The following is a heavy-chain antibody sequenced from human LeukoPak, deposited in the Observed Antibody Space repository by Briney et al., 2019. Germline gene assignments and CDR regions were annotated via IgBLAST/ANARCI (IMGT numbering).Heavy chain of an antibody. CDR1: GFTFSSYA. CDR2: ISGSGGST. J-gene: IGHJ4*02. V-gene: IGHV3-23*01. D-gene: IGHD5-18*01. Sequence: PGGSLRLSCAASGFTFSSYAMSWVRQAPGKGLEWVPAISGSGGSTYYADSVKGRFTISRDNSKNTLYLQMNSLRAEDTAVYYCAKGWTAMVPWCLDSWGQGTLVTVSS. CDR3: AKGWTAMVPWCLDS.